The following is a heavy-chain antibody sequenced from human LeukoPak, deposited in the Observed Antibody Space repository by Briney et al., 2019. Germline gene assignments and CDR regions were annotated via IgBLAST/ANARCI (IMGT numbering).Heavy chain of an antibody. CDR2: ISSSSSYI. Sequence: GGSLRLSCAASGFTFSSYSMNWVRQAPGKGLEWVSSISSSSSYIYYADSVKGRFTISRDNAKNSLYLQMNSLRAEDTAVYYCARSATPQYFQHWGQGTLVTVSS. V-gene: IGHV3-21*01. J-gene: IGHJ1*01. CDR3: ARSATPQYFQH. CDR1: GFTFSSYS.